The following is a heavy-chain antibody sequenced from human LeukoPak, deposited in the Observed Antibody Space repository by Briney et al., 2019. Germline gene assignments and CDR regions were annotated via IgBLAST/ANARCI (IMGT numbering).Heavy chain of an antibody. CDR3: AREGGVARPGLDY. CDR1: GGSFNGYY. V-gene: IGHV4-34*01. Sequence: SETLSLICGVYGGSFNGYYWSWIRQPPGKGLEGIGEINHSGSTNYNPSLKSRLTISLDTSQNQFSLRLTSVGAADTAVYYCAREGGVARPGLDYWGQGTLVAVSS. J-gene: IGHJ4*02. D-gene: IGHD6-6*01. CDR2: INHSGST.